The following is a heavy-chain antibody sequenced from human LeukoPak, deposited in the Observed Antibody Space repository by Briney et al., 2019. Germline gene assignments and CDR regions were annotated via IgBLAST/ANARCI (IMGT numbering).Heavy chain of an antibody. Sequence: SVKVSCKASGGTFSTYAISWVRQAPGQGLEWVGGIIPIVGTANYAQKLQGRVTITAAEATSTAYMELSSLKSEDTAVYYCARNPLVYCGGDCYRGWFDPWGQGTLVIVSS. D-gene: IGHD2-21*02. CDR2: IIPIVGTA. CDR1: GGTFSTYA. CDR3: ARNPLVYCGGDCYRGWFDP. J-gene: IGHJ5*02. V-gene: IGHV1-69*13.